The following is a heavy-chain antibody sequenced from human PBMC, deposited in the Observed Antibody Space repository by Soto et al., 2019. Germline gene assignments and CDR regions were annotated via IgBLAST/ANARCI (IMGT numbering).Heavy chain of an antibody. Sequence: GXSVKVSFKASVGTFSSYAISWVRQAPGQGLEWMGGIIPIFGTANDAQKFQGRVTITADEATSTAYMELSSLRSEDTAVYYCARSDYGDPYYYGMDVWGQGTTVTVSS. CDR2: IIPIFGTA. V-gene: IGHV1-69*13. D-gene: IGHD4-17*01. CDR1: VGTFSSYA. CDR3: ARSDYGDPYYYGMDV. J-gene: IGHJ6*02.